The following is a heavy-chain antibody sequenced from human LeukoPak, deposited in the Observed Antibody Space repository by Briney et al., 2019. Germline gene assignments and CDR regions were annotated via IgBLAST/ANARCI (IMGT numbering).Heavy chain of an antibody. V-gene: IGHV4-4*07. CDR2: IYTSGST. J-gene: IGHJ6*04. Sequence: SETLSLTCTVSGGFISNYYWSWIRQPAGKGLEWIGRIYTSGSTNYNPSLKSRVTISVDTSKNQFSLKLSSVTAADTAVFYCARGPSRGYCSRTSCFMDVWGKGTTVTVSS. CDR3: ARGPSRGYCSRTSCFMDV. D-gene: IGHD2-2*01. CDR1: GGFISNYY.